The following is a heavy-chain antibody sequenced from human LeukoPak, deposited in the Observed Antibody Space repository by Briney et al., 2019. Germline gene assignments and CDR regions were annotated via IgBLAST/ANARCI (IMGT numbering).Heavy chain of an antibody. V-gene: IGHV3-23*01. Sequence: GGSLRLSCEASGFIFSRYSMNWVRQAPGKGLEWVSGITGSGGSTYYADSVKGRFTISRDNSKNTLYLQMNSLRAEDTAIYYCARDERLLSFLRWGQGTLVTVSS. CDR3: ARDERLLSFLR. CDR2: ITGSGGST. J-gene: IGHJ4*02. D-gene: IGHD3-3*01. CDR1: GFIFSRYS.